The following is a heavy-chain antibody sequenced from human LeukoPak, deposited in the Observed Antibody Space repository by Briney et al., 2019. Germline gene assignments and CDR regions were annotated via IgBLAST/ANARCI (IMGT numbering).Heavy chain of an antibody. V-gene: IGHV4-39*01. J-gene: IGHJ4*02. Sequence: PSETLSVTCTVSVGSISSSTYYCGWIRQSPGKGLEWMGRIYYSGATYYNPSVKSRVTISVDTSKNQFSLTLSSVTAADTAVYYCARLSVWSGYYLDWAQGTLVTVSS. CDR3: ARLSVWSGYYLD. D-gene: IGHD3-3*01. CDR2: IYYSGAT. CDR1: VGSISSSTYY.